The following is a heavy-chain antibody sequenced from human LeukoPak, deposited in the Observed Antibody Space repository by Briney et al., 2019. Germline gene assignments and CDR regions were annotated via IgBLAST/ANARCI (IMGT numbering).Heavy chain of an antibody. CDR1: GFTFRTYW. V-gene: IGHV3-74*01. CDR3: GRDLGGRSGY. J-gene: IGHJ4*02. CDR2: INEDGSIT. D-gene: IGHD1-26*01. Sequence: PGGSLRLSCAVSGFTFRTYWMHWVGQVPGEGLVWVSRINEDGSITKHADSVKGRFSISRDNAKNTLYLKMNTLRAEDTAVYYCGRDLGGRSGYWGQGTLVTVSS.